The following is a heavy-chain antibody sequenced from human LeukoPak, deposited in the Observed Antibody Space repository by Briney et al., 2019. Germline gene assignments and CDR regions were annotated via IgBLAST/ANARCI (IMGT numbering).Heavy chain of an antibody. CDR2: IGTAGDT. V-gene: IGHV3-13*01. CDR1: GFTFSSYD. Sequence: GGSLRLSCAASGFTFSSYDMHWVRQTTGKGLEWVSVIGTAGDTYYPGVVKGRFTISRENAKNSLYLQMNRLRAGDTAVYYCARGDSSGYQRNTKLDYWGQGTLVTVSS. CDR3: ARGDSSGYQRNTKLDY. D-gene: IGHD3-22*01. J-gene: IGHJ4*02.